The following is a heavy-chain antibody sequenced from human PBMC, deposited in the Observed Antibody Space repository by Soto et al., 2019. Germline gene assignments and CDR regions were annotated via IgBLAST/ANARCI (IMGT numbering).Heavy chain of an antibody. CDR1: RNDVANNSVA. J-gene: IGHJ6*02. Sequence: LTGGISRNDVANNSVAGESITKSPSRGLEWLGRTYFRSKWYNDYAVSVKSRIIINPDTSNNQFSLQLNSVTPEHTAVYFCVKGDNLEPIIGYALDAWGQGIMVTVSS. CDR3: VKGDNLEPIIGYALDA. D-gene: IGHD1-1*01. CDR2: TYFRSKWYN. V-gene: IGHV6-1*01.